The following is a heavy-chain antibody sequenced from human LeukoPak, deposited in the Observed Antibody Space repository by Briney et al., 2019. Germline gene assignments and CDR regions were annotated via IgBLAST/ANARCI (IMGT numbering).Heavy chain of an antibody. Sequence: SETLSLTCTVSGGSISSYYWSWIRQPPGKGLEWIGYIYYSGSTNYNPSLKSRVTISVDTSKNQFSLKLSSVTAADTAVYYCAATLEWLLDIDYWGQGTLVTVSS. CDR1: GGSISSYY. D-gene: IGHD3-3*01. CDR3: AATLEWLLDIDY. V-gene: IGHV4-59*12. J-gene: IGHJ4*02. CDR2: IYYSGST.